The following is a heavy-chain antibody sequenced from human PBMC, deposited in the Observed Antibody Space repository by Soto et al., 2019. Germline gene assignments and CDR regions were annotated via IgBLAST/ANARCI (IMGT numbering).Heavy chain of an antibody. CDR1: GGSVSSSNW. D-gene: IGHD2-21*02. J-gene: IGHJ3*02. CDR2: IYHSGSA. CDR3: ARVPGVVVSADDAFHI. V-gene: IGHV4-4*02. Sequence: QVQLQESGPGLVKPSGTLSLTCAVSGGSVSSSNWWSWVRQSPGKGLEWMGEIYHSGSAHYNPSLKSRASIALDKSKNQFSLRLPSVTAADTAVYYCARVPGVVVSADDAFHIWGPGARFIVSS.